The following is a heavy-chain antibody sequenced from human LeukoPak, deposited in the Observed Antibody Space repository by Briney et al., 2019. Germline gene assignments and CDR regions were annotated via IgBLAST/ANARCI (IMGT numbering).Heavy chain of an antibody. J-gene: IGHJ4*02. CDR3: ARYTVTTYDFDY. V-gene: IGHV1-18*01. CDR1: GYSFTSYG. Sequence: ASVKVSCKASGYSFTSYGISWVRQAPGQGLEWMGWISSYNGNTNYAQKLQGRVTMTTDTSTSTAYMELRSLRSDDTAVYYCARYTVTTYDFDYWGQGTLVTVSS. CDR2: ISSYNGNT. D-gene: IGHD4-11*01.